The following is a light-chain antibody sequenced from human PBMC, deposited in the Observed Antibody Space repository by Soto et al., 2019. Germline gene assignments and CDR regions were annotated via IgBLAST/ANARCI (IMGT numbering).Light chain of an antibody. CDR2: EDT. CDR1: SIDFGNFEH. CDR3: SSYTWSRTLYA. J-gene: IGLJ1*01. V-gene: IGLV2-23*01. Sequence: QSVLTKPAYVSGSPGQSISISCSSIDFGNFEHIAWYQQHPGKGPKLIIYEDTRRPSGISYRFSGSKSGNTASLTISGLQAEDEADYYCSSYTWSRTLYAFAAGTKVTVL.